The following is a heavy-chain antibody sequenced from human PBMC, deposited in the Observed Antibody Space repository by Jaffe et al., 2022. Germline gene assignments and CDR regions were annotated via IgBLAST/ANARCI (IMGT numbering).Heavy chain of an antibody. CDR2: INTNTGNP. V-gene: IGHV7-4-1*02. CDR3: ARRGKGYCSSTSCLSYYYYYYMDV. CDR1: GYTFTSYA. Sequence: QVQLVQSGSELKKPGASVKVSCKASGYTFTSYAMNWVRQAPGQGLEWMGWINTNTGNPTYAQGFTGRFVFSLDTSVSTAYLQISSLKAEDTAVYYCARRGKGYCSSTSCLSYYYYYYMDVWGKGTTVTVSS. D-gene: IGHD2-2*01. J-gene: IGHJ6*03.